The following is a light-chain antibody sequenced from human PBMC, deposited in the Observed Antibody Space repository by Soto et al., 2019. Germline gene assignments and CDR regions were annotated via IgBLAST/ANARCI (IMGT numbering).Light chain of an antibody. CDR2: DAS. V-gene: IGKV3-11*01. J-gene: IGKJ4*01. CDR1: QSVSSY. CDR3: HQSSNLLT. Sequence: EIVLTQSPATLSLSPGERATLSCRASQSVSSYLDWYQQKPGQAPRLLIYDASNRATGIPARFSGSGSGIDFTLTSSSLDPEDFAVYYCHQSSNLLTFGGGTKVEIK.